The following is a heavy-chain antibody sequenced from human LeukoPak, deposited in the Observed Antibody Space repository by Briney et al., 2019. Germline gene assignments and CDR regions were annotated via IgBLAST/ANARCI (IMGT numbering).Heavy chain of an antibody. CDR1: GYSISSGYY. CDR2: IYTSGST. J-gene: IGHJ3*02. V-gene: IGHV4-38-2*02. Sequence: PSETLSLTCTVSGYSISSGYYWGWIRQPPGKGREWIGRIYTSGSTNYNPSLKSRVTMSVDTSKNQFSLKLSSVTAADTAVYYCARDMRLRLGLGAFDIWGQGTMVTVSS. CDR3: ARDMRLRLGLGAFDI. D-gene: IGHD3-16*01.